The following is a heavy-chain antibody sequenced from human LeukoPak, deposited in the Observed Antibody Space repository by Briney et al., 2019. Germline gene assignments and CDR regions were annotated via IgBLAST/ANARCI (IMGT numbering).Heavy chain of an antibody. J-gene: IGHJ6*03. CDR2: LYWNGGGT. Sequence: GGSLRLSCAASGFGFDDYGMNWVRQAPGKGLEWVAGLYWNGGGTGYVDSVKGRFTISRDNAKKSLYLQMDSLRGEDTALYFCARAGDTNPYYYYYVDVWGKGTTVIVSS. CDR1: GFGFDDYG. CDR3: ARAGDTNPYYYYYVDV. V-gene: IGHV3-20*04. D-gene: IGHD2-21*01.